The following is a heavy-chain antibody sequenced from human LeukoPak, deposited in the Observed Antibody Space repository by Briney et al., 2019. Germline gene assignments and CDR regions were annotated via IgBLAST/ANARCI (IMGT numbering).Heavy chain of an antibody. CDR1: GFTFGSYD. V-gene: IGHV3-13*01. Sequence: GGSLRLSCAASGFTFGSYDMHWVRQATGKGLEWVSAIGTAGDTYYPGSVKGRFTISRENAKNSLYLQMNSLRAGDTDVYYCSRGQPINYYDSSGYYYDYWGQGTLVTVSS. J-gene: IGHJ4*02. CDR3: SRGQPINYYDSSGYYYDY. CDR2: IGTAGDT. D-gene: IGHD3-22*01.